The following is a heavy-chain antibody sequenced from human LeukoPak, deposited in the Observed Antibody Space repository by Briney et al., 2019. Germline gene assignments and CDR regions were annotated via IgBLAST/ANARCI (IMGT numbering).Heavy chain of an antibody. CDR3: ARLVYNGSGIYHYFDY. CDR1: GYSISSGYY. V-gene: IGHV4-38-2*01. CDR2: IHHSGRT. D-gene: IGHD3-10*01. J-gene: IGHJ4*02. Sequence: SETLSLTCAVSGYSISSGYYWGWIRKPPGKGLEWIGSIHHSGRTYSNPSLKSRVTISVDTSENQFSLKLSSVTAADTAVYYCARLVYNGSGIYHYFDYWSQGTLVTVSS.